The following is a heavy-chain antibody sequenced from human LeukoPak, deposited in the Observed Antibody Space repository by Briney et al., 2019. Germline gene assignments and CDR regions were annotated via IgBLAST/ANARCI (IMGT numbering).Heavy chain of an antibody. CDR3: ARHVGQSGGPLAY. CDR1: GGSFSGYY. Sequence: NPSETLSLTCAVYGGSFSGYYWSWIRQPPGKGLEWIGEINHSGSTNYNPSLKSRVTISVDTSRNQFSLKLSSVTAADTAVYYCARHVGQSGGPLAYWGQGTLVTVSS. CDR2: INHSGST. V-gene: IGHV4-34*01. D-gene: IGHD3/OR15-3a*01. J-gene: IGHJ4*02.